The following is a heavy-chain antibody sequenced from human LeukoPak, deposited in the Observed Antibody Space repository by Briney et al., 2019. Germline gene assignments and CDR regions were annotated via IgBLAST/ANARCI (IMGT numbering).Heavy chain of an antibody. CDR2: ISNNGGYT. V-gene: IGHV3-23*01. Sequence: PGGSLRLSCAASGFTFSSYGMSWVRQAPGKGLEWVSAISNNGGYTYYAASVKGRFTISRDNSKNTLYLQMNSLRAEDTAVYYCARGAYGSGSYGDNWFDPWGQGTLVTVSS. J-gene: IGHJ5*02. CDR1: GFTFSSYG. D-gene: IGHD3-10*01. CDR3: ARGAYGSGSYGDNWFDP.